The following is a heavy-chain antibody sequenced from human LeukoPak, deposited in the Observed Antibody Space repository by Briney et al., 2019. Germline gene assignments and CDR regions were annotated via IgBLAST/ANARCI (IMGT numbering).Heavy chain of an antibody. CDR1: GGSFSGCY. J-gene: IGHJ5*02. V-gene: IGHV4-34*01. D-gene: IGHD2-21*02. Sequence: PSETLSLTCAVYGGSFSGCYWSWIRQPPGKGLEWIGEINHSGSTNYNPSLKSRVTISVDTSKNQFSLKLSSVTAADTAVYYCARGSGRAYCGGDCKKTWFDPWGQGTLVTVSS. CDR3: ARGSGRAYCGGDCKKTWFDP. CDR2: INHSGST.